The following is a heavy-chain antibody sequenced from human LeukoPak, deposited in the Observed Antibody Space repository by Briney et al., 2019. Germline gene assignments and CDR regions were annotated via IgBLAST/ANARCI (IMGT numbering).Heavy chain of an antibody. CDR3: AKDGNCGGDCYGWFDP. V-gene: IGHV3-33*06. D-gene: IGHD2-21*02. Sequence: QSGGSLRLSCAASGFTFTIYSMNWVRQAPGKGLEWVAVIWHDRSDTYGSNKYYADSVKGRFTISRDNSKNTVYLQMNSLRVEDTAVYYCAKDGNCGGDCYGWFDPWGQGALVTVSS. J-gene: IGHJ5*02. CDR2: IWHDRSDTYGSNK. CDR1: GFTFTIYS.